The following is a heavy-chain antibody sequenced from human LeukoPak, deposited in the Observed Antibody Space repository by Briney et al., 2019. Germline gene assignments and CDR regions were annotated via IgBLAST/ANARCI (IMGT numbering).Heavy chain of an antibody. J-gene: IGHJ6*02. V-gene: IGHV3-23*01. Sequence: PGGSLRLSCAASGFTFSSYAMSWVRQAPGKGLEWVSAISGSGGSTYYADSAKGRFTISRDNSKNTLYLQMNSLRAEGTAVYYCAKGPITIFGDNLSYYYYYGMDVWGQGTTVTVSS. D-gene: IGHD3-3*01. CDR3: AKGPITIFGDNLSYYYYYGMDV. CDR2: ISGSGGST. CDR1: GFTFSSYA.